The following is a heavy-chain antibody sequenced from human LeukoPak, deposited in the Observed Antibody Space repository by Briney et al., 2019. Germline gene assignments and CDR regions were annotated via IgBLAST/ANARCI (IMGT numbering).Heavy chain of an antibody. CDR3: ARNYYDILTGVRN. Sequence: GGSLRLSCAASGFTVSSNYMSWVRQAPGKGLEWVSVISSGGSTYYADSVKGRFTISRDNSKNTLYLQMNSLRAEDTAVYYCARNYYDILTGVRNWGQGTLVTVPS. D-gene: IGHD3-9*01. CDR2: ISSGGST. V-gene: IGHV3-53*01. CDR1: GFTVSSNY. J-gene: IGHJ4*02.